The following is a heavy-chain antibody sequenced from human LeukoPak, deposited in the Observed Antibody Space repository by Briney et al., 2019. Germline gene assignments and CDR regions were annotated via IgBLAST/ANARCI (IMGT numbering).Heavy chain of an antibody. CDR2: INPSGGST. CDR3: AKDRYSNYRFDY. J-gene: IGHJ4*02. CDR1: GYTFTSYY. D-gene: IGHD4-11*01. V-gene: IGHV1-46*01. Sequence: ASVKVSCKASGYTFTSYYMHWVRQAPGQGLEWMGIINPSGGSTSYAQKFQGRVTMTRDTSTSTVYMELSSLRSEDTAVYYCAKDRYSNYRFDYWGQGTLVTVSS.